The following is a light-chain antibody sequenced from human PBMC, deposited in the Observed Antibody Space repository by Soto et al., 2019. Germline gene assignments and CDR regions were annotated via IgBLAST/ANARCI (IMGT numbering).Light chain of an antibody. Sequence: EIVMTQSPATLSVSPGERATLSCRASQSVNNNLAWYQQKPGQSPRLVMYGASTRATGIPARFSGSGSGSGTEFTLTISSLQSEDFAVYYCQQYDHRPPLTFGGGTKVEIK. J-gene: IGKJ4*01. CDR3: QQYDHRPPLT. CDR1: QSVNNN. V-gene: IGKV3-15*01. CDR2: GAS.